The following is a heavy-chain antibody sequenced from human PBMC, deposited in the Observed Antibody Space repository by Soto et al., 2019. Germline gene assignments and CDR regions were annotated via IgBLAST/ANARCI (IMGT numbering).Heavy chain of an antibody. V-gene: IGHV3-21*01. CDR3: ARDGEHYYDSSGYYYGY. CDR2: ISSSSSYI. J-gene: IGHJ4*02. D-gene: IGHD3-22*01. CDR1: VFTFISYS. Sequence: PGWSLRLSCASSVFTFISYSMNWVRQAPGKGLEWVSSISSSSSYIYYADSVKGRFTISRDNAKNSLYLQMNSLRAEDTAVYYCARDGEHYYDSSGYYYGYWGQGTLVTVSS.